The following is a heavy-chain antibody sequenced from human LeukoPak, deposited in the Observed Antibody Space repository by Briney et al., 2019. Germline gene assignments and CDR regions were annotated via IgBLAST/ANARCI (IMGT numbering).Heavy chain of an antibody. Sequence: GGSLRLSCAASGFTFSNAWVTWVRQAPGKGLEWVGRSKSKTDGGTTDYGAPVKGRFSISRDDSKSTLYLQMNSLETEDTAVYYCATDGYCSAGSCYSYDNWGQGTLVTVSP. CDR2: SKSKTDGGTT. J-gene: IGHJ4*02. CDR1: GFTFSNAW. CDR3: ATDGYCSAGSCYSYDN. V-gene: IGHV3-15*01. D-gene: IGHD2-15*01.